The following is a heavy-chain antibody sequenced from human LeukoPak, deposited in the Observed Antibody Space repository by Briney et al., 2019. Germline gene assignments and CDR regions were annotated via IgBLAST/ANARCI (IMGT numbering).Heavy chain of an antibody. D-gene: IGHD7-27*01. CDR2: ISGSGGST. J-gene: IGHJ6*03. CDR1: GFTFSSYA. V-gene: IGHV3-23*01. CDR3: AKGGLTGDPRYYYYYMDV. Sequence: GGSLRLSCAASGFTFSSYAMSWVRQAPGKGLEWVSAISGSGGSTYYADSVKGRFTISRDNSKNTLCLQMNSLRAEDTAVYYCAKGGLTGDPRYYYYYMDVWGKGTTVTVSS.